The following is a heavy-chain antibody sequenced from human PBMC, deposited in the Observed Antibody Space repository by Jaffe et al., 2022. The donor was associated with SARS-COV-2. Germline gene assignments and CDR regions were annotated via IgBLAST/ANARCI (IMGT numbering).Heavy chain of an antibody. CDR2: IYYSGST. CDR3: AREQVSSGWYTGIDY. Sequence: QVQLQESGPGLVKPSQTLSLTCTVSGGSISSGGYYWSWIRQHPGKGLEWIGYIYYSGSTYYNPSLKSRVTISVDTSKNQFSLKLSSVTAADTAVYYCAREQVSSGWYTGIDYWGQGTLVTVSS. D-gene: IGHD6-19*01. CDR1: GGSISSGGYY. V-gene: IGHV4-31*03. J-gene: IGHJ4*02.